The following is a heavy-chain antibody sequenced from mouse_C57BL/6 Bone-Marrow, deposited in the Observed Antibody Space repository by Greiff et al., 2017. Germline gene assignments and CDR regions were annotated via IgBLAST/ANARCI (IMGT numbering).Heavy chain of an antibody. CDR1: GYTFTDYN. CDR2: INPNNGGT. J-gene: IGHJ3*01. V-gene: IGHV1-18*01. Sequence: EVKLMESGPELVKPGASVKIPCKASGYTFTDYNMDWVKQSHGKSLEWIGDINPNNGGTIYNQKFKGKATLTVDKSSSTAYMELRSLTSEDTAVYYCARLGLGQAYWGQGTLVTVSA. D-gene: IGHD4-1*01. CDR3: ARLGLGQAY.